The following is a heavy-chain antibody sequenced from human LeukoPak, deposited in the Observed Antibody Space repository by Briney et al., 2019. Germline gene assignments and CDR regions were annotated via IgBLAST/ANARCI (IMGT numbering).Heavy chain of an antibody. CDR3: ARVRSTNSGHFDY. J-gene: IGHJ4*02. Sequence: ASVKVSCKASGYTFTSYYMHWVRQAPGQGLEWMGWINPNSGGTNYAQKFQGRVTMTRDTSISTAYMELSRLRSDDTAVYYCARVRSTNSGHFDYWGQGTLVTVSS. D-gene: IGHD6-19*01. CDR1: GYTFTSYY. V-gene: IGHV1-2*02. CDR2: INPNSGGT.